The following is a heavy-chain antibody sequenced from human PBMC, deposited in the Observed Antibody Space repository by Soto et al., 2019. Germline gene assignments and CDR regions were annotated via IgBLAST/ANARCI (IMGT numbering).Heavy chain of an antibody. J-gene: IGHJ6*02. CDR3: SNGGIRISGVVIADFYYGSDV. CDR1: GFTFRKYA. Sequence: GGSLRLSCAASGFTFRKYALTWVRQAPGKGLQWVSSISRSSERTDYAYSVKGRFTISRYNSKNTMYLQMNSLTAEDTAVYYCSNGGIRISGVVIADFYYGSDVWGPGTTVTVSS. V-gene: IGHV3-23*01. CDR2: ISRSSERT. D-gene: IGHD3-3*01.